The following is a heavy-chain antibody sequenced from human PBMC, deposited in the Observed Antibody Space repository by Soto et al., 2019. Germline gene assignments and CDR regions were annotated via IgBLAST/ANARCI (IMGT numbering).Heavy chain of an antibody. CDR2: IFSNDEK. CDR1: GFSLSNARMG. V-gene: IGHV2-26*01. D-gene: IGHD3-10*01. J-gene: IGHJ3*02. CDR3: ARIPRTFFYGSGLTTEGAFDI. Sequence: QVTLKESGPVLVNPTETLTLTCTVSGFSLSNARMGVSWIRQPPGKALEWLAHIFSNDEKSYSTSLKSRLTISKDTSKSQVVLTMTNMDPVDTATYYCARIPRTFFYGSGLTTEGAFDIWGQGTMVTVSS.